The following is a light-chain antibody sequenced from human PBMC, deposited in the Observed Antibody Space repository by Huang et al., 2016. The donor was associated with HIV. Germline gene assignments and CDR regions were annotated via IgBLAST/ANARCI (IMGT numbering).Light chain of an antibody. CDR3: QQRSNWL. CDR2: DAS. Sequence: EFVLTQSPATLSLSPGERAPLSSRASQSVINYLAWYKQKPGQAPRLVSYDASNRATGIPARFSGSGSGTDFTLTISSLEPEDFAVYYCQQRSNWLFGPGTKVDIK. CDR1: QSVINY. V-gene: IGKV3-11*01. J-gene: IGKJ3*01.